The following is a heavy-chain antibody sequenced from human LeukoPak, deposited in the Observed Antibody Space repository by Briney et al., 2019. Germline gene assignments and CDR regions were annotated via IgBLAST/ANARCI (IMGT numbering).Heavy chain of an antibody. CDR2: ISASGGTT. D-gene: IGHD2-15*01. CDR3: AKGGGGHCSGGFCSNFDY. V-gene: IGHV3-23*01. CDR1: GFTFTTYA. J-gene: IGHJ4*02. Sequence: GGSLRLSCAASGFTFTTYAMNWVRQAPGKGLEWVSGISASGGTTYYADSVKGWFTISRDNSKMTLYLQMNSLRGEDTALYYCAKGGGGHCSGGFCSNFDYWGQGAQVTVSA.